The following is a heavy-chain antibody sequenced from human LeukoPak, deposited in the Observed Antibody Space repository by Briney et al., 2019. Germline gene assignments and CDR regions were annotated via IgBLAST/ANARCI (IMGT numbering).Heavy chain of an antibody. CDR1: GFTFINYA. CDR3: AKSGDNIRNYFDP. J-gene: IGHJ5*02. D-gene: IGHD1-14*01. Sequence: GGSLRLSCATSGFTFINYAMTWVRQAPGKGLEWVSSISGSGGNTYYADSVKGRFTISRDNSKNTLNLQMNSLRAEDTAVYYCAKSGDNIRNYFDPWGQGTLVTVSS. V-gene: IGHV3-23*01. CDR2: ISGSGGNT.